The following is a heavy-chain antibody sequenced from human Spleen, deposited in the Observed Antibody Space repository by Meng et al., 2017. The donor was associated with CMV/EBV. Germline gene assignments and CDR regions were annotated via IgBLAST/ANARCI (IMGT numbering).Heavy chain of an antibody. CDR1: GFTFSDYY. J-gene: IGHJ4*02. V-gene: IGHV4-34*01. CDR2: INHSGST. CDR3: ARGRGQYCSSTSCYSHPHDY. Sequence: ESLKISCAASGFTFSDYYMSWIRQAPGKGLEWIGEINHSGSTNYNPSLKSRVTISVDTSKNQFSLKLSSVTAADTAVYYCARGRGQYCSSTSCYSHPHDYWGQGTLVTVSS. D-gene: IGHD2-2*01.